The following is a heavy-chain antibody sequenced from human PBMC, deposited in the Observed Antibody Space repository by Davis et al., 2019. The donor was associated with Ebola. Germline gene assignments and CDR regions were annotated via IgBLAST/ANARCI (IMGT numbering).Heavy chain of an antibody. J-gene: IGHJ4*02. V-gene: IGHV4-39*07. CDR2: IYHSGST. Sequence: PSETLSLTCTVSGGSISSSSYYWGWIRQPPGKGLEWIGSIYHSGSTNYNPSLKSRVTISVDTSKNQFSLKLSSVTAADTAVYYCARLKNWYYFDYLGQGTLVTVSS. CDR1: GGSISSSSYY. CDR3: ARLKNWYYFDY.